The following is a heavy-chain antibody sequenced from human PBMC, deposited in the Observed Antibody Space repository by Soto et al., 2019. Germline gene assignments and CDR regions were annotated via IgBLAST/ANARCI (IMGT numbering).Heavy chain of an antibody. CDR3: ARGANRNRITMVRGVKVNWFDP. J-gene: IGHJ5*02. Sequence: PSETLSLTCAVYGGSFSGYYWSWIRQPPGKGLEWIGEINHSGSTNYNPSLKSRVTISVDTSKNQFSLKLSSVTAADTAVYYCARGANRNRITMVRGVKVNWFDPWGQATLVTVSS. D-gene: IGHD3-10*01. V-gene: IGHV4-34*01. CDR2: INHSGST. CDR1: GGSFSGYY.